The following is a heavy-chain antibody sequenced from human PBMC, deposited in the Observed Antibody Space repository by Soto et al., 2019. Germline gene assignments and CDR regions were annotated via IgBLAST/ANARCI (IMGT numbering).Heavy chain of an antibody. CDR3: ASDIWEDYGDDEGWY. CDR2: ISSSSRYI. CDR1: GFTFSSYS. D-gene: IGHD4-17*01. V-gene: IGHV3-21*01. Sequence: EVQLVESGGGLVKPGGSLRLSCAASGFTFSSYSMNWVRQAPGKGLEWVPSISSSSRYIYYADSVKGRCTSARDNAKNALDQQKNSRRAEDTAVEYCASDIWEDYGDDEGWYWGQGTLVTAAS. J-gene: IGHJ4*02.